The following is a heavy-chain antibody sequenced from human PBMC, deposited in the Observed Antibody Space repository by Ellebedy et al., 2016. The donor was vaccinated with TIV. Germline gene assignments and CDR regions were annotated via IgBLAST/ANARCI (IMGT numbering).Heavy chain of an antibody. V-gene: IGHV3-21*04. D-gene: IGHD7-27*01. Sequence: PGGSLRLSCAASGLTFSSYTMNWVRQAPGKGLEWVSSISSSGTYIYYAESVRGRFTVSRDNAKNSMYLQLSSLKAEDTAVYYCAKLGGIDSPGAAGVWGQGTLVTVSS. CDR1: GLTFSSYT. CDR2: ISSSGTYI. J-gene: IGHJ4*02. CDR3: AKLGGIDSPGAAGV.